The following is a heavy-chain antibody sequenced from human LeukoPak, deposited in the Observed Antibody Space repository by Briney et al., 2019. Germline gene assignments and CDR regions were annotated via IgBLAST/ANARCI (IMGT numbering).Heavy chain of an antibody. CDR3: ARGGVRGVIIFHYYYGMDV. D-gene: IGHD3-10*01. Sequence: ASVKVSCKASGYAFTSYDINWVRQATGQGLEWVGWMNPNSGNTGYAQKFQGRVTMTRNTSISTAYMKLSSLRSEDTAVYYCARGGVRGVIIFHYYYGMDVWGQGTTVTVSS. J-gene: IGHJ6*02. CDR1: GYAFTSYD. V-gene: IGHV1-8*01. CDR2: MNPNSGNT.